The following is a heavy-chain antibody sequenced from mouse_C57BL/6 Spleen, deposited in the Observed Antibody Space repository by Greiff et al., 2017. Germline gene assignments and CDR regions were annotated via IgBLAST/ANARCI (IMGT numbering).Heavy chain of an antibody. CDR1: GYTFTDYY. CDR2: INPNNGGT. V-gene: IGHV1-26*01. CDR3: ARSTYYYGSSRHWYFDV. Sequence: EVQLQQSGPELVKPGASVKISCKASGYTFTDYYMNWVKQSHGKSLEWIGDINPNNGGTSYNQKFKGKATLTVDKSSSTAYMELRSLTSEDSAVYYCARSTYYYGSSRHWYFDVWGTGATVTVSS. J-gene: IGHJ1*03. D-gene: IGHD1-1*01.